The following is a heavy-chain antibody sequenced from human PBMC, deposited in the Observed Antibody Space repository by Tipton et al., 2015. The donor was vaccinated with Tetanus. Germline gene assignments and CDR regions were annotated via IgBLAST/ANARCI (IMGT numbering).Heavy chain of an antibody. Sequence: TLSLTCTVSGGSISSYYWSWTRQPAGKGLEWIGHIYTSENTNYNPSLKSRVTMSVDTSKNQFSLKLSSVTAADTAVYYCASHYGSGSDDAFDIWGQGTMVTVSS. V-gene: IGHV4-4*07. J-gene: IGHJ3*02. CDR3: ASHYGSGSDDAFDI. CDR1: GGSISSYY. CDR2: IYTSENT. D-gene: IGHD3-10*01.